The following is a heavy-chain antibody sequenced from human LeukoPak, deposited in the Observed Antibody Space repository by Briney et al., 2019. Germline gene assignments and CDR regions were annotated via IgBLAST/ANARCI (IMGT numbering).Heavy chain of an antibody. CDR3: AKSGGGTTSVDWFEP. J-gene: IGHJ5*02. D-gene: IGHD4-23*01. CDR2: ISGSGGST. CDR1: GFTFSSYA. V-gene: IGHV3-23*01. Sequence: GSLRLSCAASGFTFSSYAMSWVRQAPGKGLEWVSAISGSGGSTYYADSVKGRFTISRDNSKNTLYLQMDSLRDEDTAVYYCAKSGGGTTSVDWFEPWGQGTLVTVSS.